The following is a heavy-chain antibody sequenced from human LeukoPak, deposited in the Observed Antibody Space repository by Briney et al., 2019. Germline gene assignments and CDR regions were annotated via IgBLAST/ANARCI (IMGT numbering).Heavy chain of an antibody. CDR3: ARGTGLSGSSWYYYIREGYNWFDP. CDR1: GGSFSGYY. V-gene: IGHV4-34*01. D-gene: IGHD6-13*01. CDR2: INHSGST. Sequence: SETLSLTCAVYGGSFSGYYWSWIRQPPGKGLEWIGEINHSGSTNYNPSLKSRVTISVDTSKNQFSLKLSSVTAADTAVYYCARGTGLSGSSWYYYIREGYNWFDPWGQGTLVTVSS. J-gene: IGHJ5*02.